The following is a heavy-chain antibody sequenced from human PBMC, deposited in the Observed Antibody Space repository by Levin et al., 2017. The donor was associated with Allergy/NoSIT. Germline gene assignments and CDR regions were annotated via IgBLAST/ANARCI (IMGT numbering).Heavy chain of an antibody. D-gene: IGHD5-18*01. CDR3: ARVAGYSYGYYFDY. Sequence: TLSLTCTVSGGSIISTNYYWGWIRQPPGKGLEWIGSIYYTGSSHYNPSLKSRVTISVDRSKNQFSLNLSSVTAADTAVYYCARVAGYSYGYYFDYWGQGTLVTVSS. CDR1: GGSIISTNYY. V-gene: IGHV4-39*07. J-gene: IGHJ4*02. CDR2: IYYTGSS.